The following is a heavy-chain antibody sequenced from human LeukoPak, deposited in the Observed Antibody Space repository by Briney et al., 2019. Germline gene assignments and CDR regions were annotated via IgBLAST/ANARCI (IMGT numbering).Heavy chain of an antibody. Sequence: GGSLRLSCAASGFTFSDYYMSWIRQAPGKGLEWVSYISSSGSTIYYADSVKGRFTISRDNAKNSLYLQMNSLRAEDTAVYYCARATGSSSWYGMDYYYYMDVWGKGTTVTVSS. CDR1: GFTFSDYY. CDR2: ISSSGSTI. J-gene: IGHJ6*03. V-gene: IGHV3-11*04. CDR3: ARATGSSSWYGMDYYYYMDV. D-gene: IGHD6-13*01.